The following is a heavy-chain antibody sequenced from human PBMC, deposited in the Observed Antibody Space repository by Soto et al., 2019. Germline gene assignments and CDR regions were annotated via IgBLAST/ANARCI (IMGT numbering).Heavy chain of an antibody. J-gene: IGHJ4*02. CDR2: TYYSGSA. V-gene: IGHV4-61*01. D-gene: IGHD3-16*01. CDR1: GGSVSSGSYY. CDR3: ARKGPRLEEGFDY. Sequence: SETLSLTXSVSGGSVSSGSYYWNWIRQPPGRGLEWIGYTYYSGSANYNPSLKSRVTISVDTSKNQFSLKLSSVTAADTAVYYYARKGPRLEEGFDYWGQGTLVTVSS.